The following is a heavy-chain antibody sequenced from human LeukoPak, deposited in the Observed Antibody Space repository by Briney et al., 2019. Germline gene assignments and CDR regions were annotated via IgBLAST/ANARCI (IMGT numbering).Heavy chain of an antibody. CDR3: ARTKEWLVYDAFDI. Sequence: SETLSLTCAVYGGSFSGYYWSWIRQPPGKGLEWIGEINHSGSTNYNPSLKSRVTISVDTSKNQFSLKLSSVTAADTAVYYCARTKEWLVYDAFDIWGQGTMVSVSS. V-gene: IGHV4-34*01. CDR2: INHSGST. D-gene: IGHD6-19*01. CDR1: GGSFSGYY. J-gene: IGHJ3*02.